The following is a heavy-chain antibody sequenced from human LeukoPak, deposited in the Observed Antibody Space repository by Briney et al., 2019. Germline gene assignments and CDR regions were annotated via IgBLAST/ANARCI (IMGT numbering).Heavy chain of an antibody. CDR1: VFTFSNYA. CDR3: AKDWDGSGYFSIPNY. D-gene: IGHD3-22*01. V-gene: IGHV3-23*01. Sequence: GGSLRLSCAASVFTFSNYAMTWVRQAPGKGLEWVSTISGRDDSTYYADSVKGRFTISRDNSKNTLYLQMNSLRAEDTAVYYCAKDWDGSGYFSIPNYWGQGTLVTVSS. CDR2: ISGRDDST. J-gene: IGHJ4*02.